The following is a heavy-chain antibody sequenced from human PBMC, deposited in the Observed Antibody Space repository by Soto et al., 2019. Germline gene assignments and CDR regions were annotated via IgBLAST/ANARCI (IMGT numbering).Heavy chain of an antibody. J-gene: IGHJ5*02. CDR3: ARDRRLRYFDWLVNWFDP. CDR1: GYTFTSYG. CDR2: ISAYNGNT. Sequence: QVQLVQSGAEVKKPGASVKVSCKASGYTFTSYGISWVRQAPGQGLEWMGWISAYNGNTNDAQKLQGRVTMTTDTSTSTAYMQLRSLRSDDTAVYYCARDRRLRYFDWLVNWFDPWGQGTLVTVSS. D-gene: IGHD3-9*01. V-gene: IGHV1-18*01.